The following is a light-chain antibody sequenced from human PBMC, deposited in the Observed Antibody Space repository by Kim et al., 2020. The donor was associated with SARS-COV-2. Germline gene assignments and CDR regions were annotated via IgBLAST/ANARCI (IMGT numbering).Light chain of an antibody. V-gene: IGLV3-25*03. CDR2: KDS. CDR3: QSADSSGTWV. J-gene: IGLJ3*02. Sequence: VSPGQTARITCSGDALTKQYAYWYQQKPGQAPVLVIYKDSERPSGIPGRFSGSSSGTTVTLTISGVQAEDEADYYCQSADSSGTWVFGGGTQLTVL. CDR1: ALTKQY.